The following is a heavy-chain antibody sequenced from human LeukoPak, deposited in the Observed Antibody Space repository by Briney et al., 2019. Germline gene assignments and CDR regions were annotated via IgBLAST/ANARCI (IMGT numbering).Heavy chain of an antibody. J-gene: IGHJ4*02. CDR3: AADIDYYDGSGYYKNFDY. V-gene: IGHV1-58*01. CDR1: GFTFTSSA. Sequence: GASVTVSCKASGFTFTSSAVQWVRQARGQRLEWIGWIVVYSYNTDYAQKFQERVTITRDMSTTTAYMELSSLRSEDTAVYYCAADIDYYDGSGYYKNFDYWGQGTLVTVS. CDR2: IVVYSYNT. D-gene: IGHD3-22*01.